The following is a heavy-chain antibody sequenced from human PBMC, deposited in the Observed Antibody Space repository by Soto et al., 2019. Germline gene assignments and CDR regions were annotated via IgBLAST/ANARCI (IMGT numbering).Heavy chain of an antibody. J-gene: IGHJ3*02. CDR1: GFTFSSSG. V-gene: IGHV3-30*18. CDR3: AKDNGSGCDWLRVGDASDI. CDR2: MSYDGSNK. Sequence: QVQLVESGGGVVQPGRSLRLSCAASGFTFSSSGMHWVRQAPGKGLEWVAVMSYDGSNKYYADSVKGRLTISRDNSKNTLCLQMNSLRGEDTAVYYCAKDNGSGCDWLRVGDASDIWGQGTMVTVSS. D-gene: IGHD5-12*01.